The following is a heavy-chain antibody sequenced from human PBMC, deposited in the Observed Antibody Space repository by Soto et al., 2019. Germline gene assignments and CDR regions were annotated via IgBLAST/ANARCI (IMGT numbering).Heavy chain of an antibody. D-gene: IGHD3-16*02. Sequence: QVQLQESGPGLVKPSETLSLTCTVSGGSISSYYWSWIRQPPGKGLEWIGYIYYSGSTNYNPSLKSRVTISVDTSKYQFFLKLCSVTAADTAVYYCARVGYDYIWGSYRYAFDIWGQGTMVTVSS. J-gene: IGHJ3*02. CDR2: IYYSGST. CDR1: GGSISSYY. V-gene: IGHV4-59*01. CDR3: ARVGYDYIWGSYRYAFDI.